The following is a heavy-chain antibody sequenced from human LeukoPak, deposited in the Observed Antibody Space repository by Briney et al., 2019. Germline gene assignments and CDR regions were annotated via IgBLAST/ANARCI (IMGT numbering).Heavy chain of an antibody. CDR2: ISSSSSYI. V-gene: IGHV3-21*01. CDR3: ARSSGSTGFDYYYGMDV. D-gene: IGHD3-10*01. CDR1: GLIFSDAW. Sequence: GGSLRLSCAASGLIFSDAWMGWVRQAPGKGLEWVSSISSSSSYIYYADSVKGRFTISRDNAKNSLYLQMNSLRAEDTAVYYCARSSGSTGFDYYYGMDVWGQGTTVTVSS. J-gene: IGHJ6*02.